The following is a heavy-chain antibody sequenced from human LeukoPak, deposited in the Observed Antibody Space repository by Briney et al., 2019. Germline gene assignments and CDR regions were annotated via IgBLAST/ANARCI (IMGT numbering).Heavy chain of an antibody. V-gene: IGHV4-59*08. CDR2: IYYSGST. CDR3: ARLEYGDRIDY. CDR1: GGSISSYY. Sequence: SGTLSLTCTVSGGSISSYYWSWIRQPPGKGLEWIGYIYYSGSTNYNPSLKSRVTISVDTSKNQFSLKLSSVTAADTAVYYCARLEYGDRIDYWGQGTLVTVSS. J-gene: IGHJ4*02. D-gene: IGHD4-17*01.